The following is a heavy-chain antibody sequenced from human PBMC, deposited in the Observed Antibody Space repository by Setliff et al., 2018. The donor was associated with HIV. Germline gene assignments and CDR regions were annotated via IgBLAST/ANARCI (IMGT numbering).Heavy chain of an antibody. V-gene: IGHV4-39*07. D-gene: IGHD3-10*01. J-gene: IGHJ5*02. CDR2: IYYRGSA. Sequence: PSETLSLTCSVSGASISSNSYYWGWIRQPPGKGLEWIGIIYYRGSAYYDLSLKSRVTLSVDTSKNSFSLNLTSVTAADTAVYFCARARGPPLPVLDLWGQGTLVTVSS. CDR1: GASISSNSYY. CDR3: ARARGPPLPVLDL.